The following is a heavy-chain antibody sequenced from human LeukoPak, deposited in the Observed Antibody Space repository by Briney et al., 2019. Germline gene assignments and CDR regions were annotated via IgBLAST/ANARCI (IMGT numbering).Heavy chain of an antibody. CDR3: AKEGTDWSANPFDY. Sequence: GGSLRLSCAASGFTVSRSYMSWVRQAPGKGLEWVSAISGSGGSTYYADSVKGRFTISRDNSKNTLYLQMNSLRAEDTAVYYCAKEGTDWSANPFDYWGQGTLVTVSS. V-gene: IGHV3-23*01. CDR2: ISGSGGST. J-gene: IGHJ4*02. D-gene: IGHD3-9*01. CDR1: GFTVSRSY.